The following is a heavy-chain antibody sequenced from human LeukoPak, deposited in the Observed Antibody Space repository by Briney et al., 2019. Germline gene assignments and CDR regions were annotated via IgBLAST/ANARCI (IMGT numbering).Heavy chain of an antibody. Sequence: SETLSLTCTVSGGSISSYYWSWIRQPPGKGLEWIGYIYYSGSTNYNPSLKSRVTISVDTSKNQFSLKLSSVTAADTAVYYCARYHMTTVVKDWFDPWGQGTLVTVSS. D-gene: IGHD4-23*01. CDR2: IYYSGST. J-gene: IGHJ5*02. CDR1: GGSISSYY. CDR3: ARYHMTTVVKDWFDP. V-gene: IGHV4-59*08.